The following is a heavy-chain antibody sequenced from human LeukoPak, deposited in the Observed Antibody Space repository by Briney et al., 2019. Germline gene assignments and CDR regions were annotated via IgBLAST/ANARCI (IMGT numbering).Heavy chain of an antibody. Sequence: SETLSLTRTVSGGSISSSSYYWGWIRQPPGKGLEWIGSIYYSGSTYYNPSLKSRVTISVDTSKNQFSLKLSSVTAADTAVYYCARHDRYYYGSGSYPQGYWGQGTLVTVSS. CDR3: ARHDRYYYGSGSYPQGY. CDR1: GGSISSSSYY. D-gene: IGHD3-10*01. CDR2: IYYSGST. V-gene: IGHV4-39*01. J-gene: IGHJ4*02.